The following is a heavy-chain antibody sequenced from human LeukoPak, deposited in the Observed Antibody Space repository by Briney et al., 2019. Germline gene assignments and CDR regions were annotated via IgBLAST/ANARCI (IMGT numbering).Heavy chain of an antibody. Sequence: GGSLRLSCAASGFTFSTYNMNWVRQAPGKGLEWVSSISSSSSYIFYADSVKGRFTISRDNAKNSLYLQMNSLRAEDTGVYYCARIYSSSWYSPIEYWGQGTLVTVSS. D-gene: IGHD6-13*01. CDR2: ISSSSSYI. CDR1: GFTFSTYN. CDR3: ARIYSSSWYSPIEY. V-gene: IGHV3-21*01. J-gene: IGHJ4*02.